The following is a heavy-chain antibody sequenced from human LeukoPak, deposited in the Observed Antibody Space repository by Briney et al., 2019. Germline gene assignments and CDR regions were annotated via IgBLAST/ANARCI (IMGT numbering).Heavy chain of an antibody. Sequence: GGSLRLSCAASGFTFSSYETNWVRQAPGKGLEWVSYISSSGSTIYYADSVKGRFTISRDNAKNSLYLQMNSLRAEDTAVYYCARHRRIAAAGIRGYDYWGQGILVTVSS. CDR2: ISSSGSTI. V-gene: IGHV3-48*03. J-gene: IGHJ4*02. CDR1: GFTFSSYE. CDR3: ARHRRIAAAGIRGYDY. D-gene: IGHD6-13*01.